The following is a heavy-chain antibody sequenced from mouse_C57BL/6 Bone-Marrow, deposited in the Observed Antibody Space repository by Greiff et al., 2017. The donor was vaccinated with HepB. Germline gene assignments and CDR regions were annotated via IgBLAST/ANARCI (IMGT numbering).Heavy chain of an antibody. V-gene: IGHV1-31*01. Sequence: VQLQQSGPELVKPGASVKISCKASGYSFTGYYMHWVKQSHGNILDWIGYIYPFNGVSSYNQKFKGKATLTVDKSSSTAYMELRSLTSEDSAVYYCARSRVLRSYYAMDYWGQGTSVTVSS. D-gene: IGHD1-1*01. J-gene: IGHJ4*01. CDR2: IYPFNGVS. CDR1: GYSFTGYY. CDR3: ARSRVLRSYYAMDY.